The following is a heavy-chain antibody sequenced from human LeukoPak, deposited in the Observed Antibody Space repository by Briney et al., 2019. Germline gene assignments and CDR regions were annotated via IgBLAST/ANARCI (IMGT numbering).Heavy chain of an antibody. D-gene: IGHD3-10*01. CDR2: INWNGGST. CDR1: GSTFDDYG. Sequence: PGGSLRLSCTAYGSTFDDYGMSWVRQAPGKGLEWVSGINWNGGSTGYADSMKGRFTISRDNAKNSMYLQMNSLRAEDTALYYCARGLGSFDYWGQGTLVTVSS. J-gene: IGHJ4*02. V-gene: IGHV3-20*04. CDR3: ARGLGSFDY.